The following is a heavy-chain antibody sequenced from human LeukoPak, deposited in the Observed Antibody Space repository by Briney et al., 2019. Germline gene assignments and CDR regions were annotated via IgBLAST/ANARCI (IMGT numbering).Heavy chain of an antibody. Sequence: GGSLRLSCAASGLTFSSYGMSWVRQAPGRGLEWVSYISSSSSTIYYADSVKGRFTISRDNAKNSLYLQMNSLRAEDTAVYYCARGGSLLMDAFDIWGQGTMVTVSS. CDR1: GLTFSSYG. V-gene: IGHV3-48*04. J-gene: IGHJ3*02. D-gene: IGHD3-10*01. CDR2: ISSSSSTI. CDR3: ARGGSLLMDAFDI.